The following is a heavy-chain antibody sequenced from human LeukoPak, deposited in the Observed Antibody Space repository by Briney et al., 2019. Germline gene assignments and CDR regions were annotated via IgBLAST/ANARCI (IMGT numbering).Heavy chain of an antibody. J-gene: IGHJ4*02. D-gene: IGHD1-26*01. CDR1: GYTFTGYY. Sequence: ASVKVSCKASGYTFTGYYMHWVRQAPGQGLEWMGWINPNSGGTNYAQKFQGRVTMTRDTSISTAYMELSRLRSDDTAVHYCARDGSLPPIVGATSGDYWGQGTLVTVSS. CDR2: INPNSGGT. V-gene: IGHV1-2*02. CDR3: ARDGSLPPIVGATSGDY.